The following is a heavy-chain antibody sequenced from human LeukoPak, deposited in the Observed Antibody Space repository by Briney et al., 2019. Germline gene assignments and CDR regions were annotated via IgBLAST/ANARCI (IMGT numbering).Heavy chain of an antibody. CDR3: YITMIVVVGNYFDY. J-gene: IGHJ4*02. D-gene: IGHD3-22*01. V-gene: IGHV4-38-2*01. CDR2: VYHSGST. Sequence: SETLSLTCAVSGYSISSGYYWGWIRQPPGKGLEWIGSVYHSGSTYYNPSLKSRVTISVDTSKNQFSLKLSSVTAADTAVYYCYITMIVVVGNYFDYWGQGTLVTVSS. CDR1: GYSISSGYY.